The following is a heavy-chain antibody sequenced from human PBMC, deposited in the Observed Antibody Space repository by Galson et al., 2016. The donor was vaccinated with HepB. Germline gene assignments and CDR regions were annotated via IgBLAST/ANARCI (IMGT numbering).Heavy chain of an antibody. J-gene: IGHJ4*02. Sequence: SLRLSCAASGFTFSSHTMNWVRQAPGKGLEWVSSISASGVRTYFADSVKGRFTISRDNSKSTLYLQMNSLRAEDTAMYYCAKGFRYEDYGNYYYWGQGTLVTVSS. V-gene: IGHV3-23*01. CDR1: GFTFSSHT. D-gene: IGHD4-11*01. CDR2: ISASGVRT. CDR3: AKGFRYEDYGNYYY.